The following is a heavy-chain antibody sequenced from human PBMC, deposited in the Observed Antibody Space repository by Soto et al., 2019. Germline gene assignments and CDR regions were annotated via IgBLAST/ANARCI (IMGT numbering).Heavy chain of an antibody. J-gene: IGHJ4*02. Sequence: PGGSLRLSCAASGCTFISYDMSWVRQAPGKGLKWVSSISGSGDSTYYADSVKGRFTIARDNSKNTLYLQMNSLRAEDTAVYYCARGVMHSSGWYPDYFDYWGQGTLVTVSS. CDR3: ARGVMHSSGWYPDYFDY. CDR2: ISGSGDST. V-gene: IGHV3-23*01. CDR1: GCTFISYD. D-gene: IGHD6-19*01.